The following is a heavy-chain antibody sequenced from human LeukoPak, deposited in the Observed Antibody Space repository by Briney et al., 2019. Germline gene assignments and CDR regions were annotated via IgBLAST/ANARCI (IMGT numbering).Heavy chain of an antibody. CDR1: GFTFSDYY. CDR2: ISSSGSTI. D-gene: IGHD3-10*01. Sequence: PGGSLRLSRAASGFTFSDYYMSWIRQAPGKGLEWVSYISSSGSTIYYADSVKGRFTISRDNAKNSLYLQMNSLRAEDTAVYYCAGQTYYYGSGSYYHDFTSWGQGTLVTVSS. V-gene: IGHV3-11*01. J-gene: IGHJ4*02. CDR3: AGQTYYYGSGSYYHDFTS.